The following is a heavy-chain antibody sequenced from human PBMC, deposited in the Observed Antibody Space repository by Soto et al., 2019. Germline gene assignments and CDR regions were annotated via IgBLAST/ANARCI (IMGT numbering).Heavy chain of an antibody. D-gene: IGHD3-9*01. Sequence: GGSLRLSCAASGFTFSSYAMSWVRQAPGKGLEWVSAISGSGGSTYYADSVKGRFTISRDNSKNTLYLQMNSLRAEDTAVYYCAKDLPGAVLRYCDWLGETTQYGMDVWGQGTTVTVSS. CDR2: ISGSGGST. CDR1: GFTFSSYA. V-gene: IGHV3-23*01. CDR3: AKDLPGAVLRYCDWLGETTQYGMDV. J-gene: IGHJ6*02.